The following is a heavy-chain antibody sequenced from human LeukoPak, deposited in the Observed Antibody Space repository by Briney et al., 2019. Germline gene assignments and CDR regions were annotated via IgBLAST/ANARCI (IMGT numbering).Heavy chain of an antibody. CDR3: ARGGGMGHYYYYMDV. CDR2: IYYSGST. D-gene: IGHD5-24*01. CDR1: GGSIISYY. J-gene: IGHJ6*03. Sequence: PSETLSLTCTVSGGSIISYYWSWIRQPPGKGLEWIGYIYYSGSTNYNPSLKSRVTISVDTSKNKFSLKLSSVTAADTAVYYCARGGGMGHYYYYMDVWGKGTTVTISS. V-gene: IGHV4-59*01.